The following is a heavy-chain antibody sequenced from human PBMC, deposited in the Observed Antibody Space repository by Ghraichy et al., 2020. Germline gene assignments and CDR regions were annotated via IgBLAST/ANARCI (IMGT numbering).Heavy chain of an antibody. CDR1: GGSFSGYY. CDR2: INHSGSST. Sequence: SQTLSLTRAVYGGSFSGYYWSWIRQPPGKGLEWIGEINHSGSSTKYNPSLKSRVTISVDTSKNQFSLNLSSLTAADTAVYYCARGWESTGPGFQRWGQGTLVSVSS. J-gene: IGHJ1*01. CDR3: ARGWESTGPGFQR. V-gene: IGHV4-34*01. D-gene: IGHD1-26*01.